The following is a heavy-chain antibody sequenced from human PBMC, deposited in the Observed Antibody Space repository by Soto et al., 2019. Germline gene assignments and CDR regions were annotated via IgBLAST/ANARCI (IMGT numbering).Heavy chain of an antibody. J-gene: IGHJ6*02. CDR1: GYSFTSYW. CDR2: IYPGDSDT. V-gene: IGHV5-51*01. Sequence: PGESLKISCKGSGYSFTSYWIGWVRQMPGKGLEWMGIIYPGDSDTRYSPSFQGQVTISADKSISTAYLQWSSLKASDTAMYYCARQPAPVDYDILAGFLDYGMDVWGQGTTVTVSS. D-gene: IGHD3-9*01. CDR3: ARQPAPVDYDILAGFLDYGMDV.